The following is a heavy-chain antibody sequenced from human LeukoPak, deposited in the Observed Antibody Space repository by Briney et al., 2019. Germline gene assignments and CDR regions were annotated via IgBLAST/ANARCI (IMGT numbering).Heavy chain of an antibody. Sequence: VASVKVSCKASGYTFTSYAMHWVRQAPGQRLEWMGWINAGNGNTKYSQKFQGRVTITRDTSASTAYMELSSLRSEDTAVYYCARDPPILAVTPFTGGIWGQGTMVTVSS. J-gene: IGHJ3*02. V-gene: IGHV1-3*01. D-gene: IGHD3-3*02. CDR2: INAGNGNT. CDR3: ARDPPILAVTPFTGGI. CDR1: GYTFTSYA.